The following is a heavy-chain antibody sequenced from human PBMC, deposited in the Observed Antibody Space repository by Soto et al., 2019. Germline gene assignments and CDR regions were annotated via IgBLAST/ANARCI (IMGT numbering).Heavy chain of an antibody. J-gene: IGHJ4*02. CDR3: ARTHWQTDYLEGFDF. V-gene: IGHV1-18*04. CDR2: ISAYNGDT. CDR1: GYTFTSHG. Sequence: ASVKVSCKTSGYTFTSHGISWVRWAPGRGLEWMGWISAYNGDTKYAQRVQDRVSMTTDTSTATAYIELRSLRFDDTAIYFCARTHWQTDYLEGFDFWGQGTPVTLSS. D-gene: IGHD1-1*01.